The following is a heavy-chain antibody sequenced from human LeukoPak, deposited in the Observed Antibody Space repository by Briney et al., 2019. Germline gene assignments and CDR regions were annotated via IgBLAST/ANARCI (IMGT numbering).Heavy chain of an antibody. Sequence: SETLSLTCTVSGASISNANYYWSWIRQFPGKGLEWIAYIYYSGSAYYNPSLKSRVTMLVDTSKNQFSLTMTSVTLADTAVYYCARRRGYSGNDDLDYWAGEPWSPSPQ. J-gene: IGHJ4*02. CDR3: ARRRGYSGNDDLDY. CDR1: GASISNANYY. CDR2: IYYSGSA. D-gene: IGHD5-12*01. V-gene: IGHV4-31*03.